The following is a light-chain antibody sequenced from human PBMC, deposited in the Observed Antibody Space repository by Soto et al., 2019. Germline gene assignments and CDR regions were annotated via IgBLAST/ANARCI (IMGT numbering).Light chain of an antibody. V-gene: IGLV2-8*01. CDR3: TSYTDSNNLV. CDR1: SSDVGGYNY. CDR2: EVS. Sequence: QSALTQPPSASGSPGQSVTISCTGTSSDVGGYNYVSWYQLHPGKAPKLMIYEVSKRPSGVPDRFSGSKSGNTASLTVSGLQADDEADYYCTSYTDSNNLVFGGGTKLTVL. J-gene: IGLJ2*01.